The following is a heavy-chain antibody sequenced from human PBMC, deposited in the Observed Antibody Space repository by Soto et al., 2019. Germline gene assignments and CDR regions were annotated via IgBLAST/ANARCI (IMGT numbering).Heavy chain of an antibody. Sequence: QVQLVQSGPEVKKPGSSVRLSCRTSGGSFPDFAVSWVRQAPGKGLEWMGGIIPLSPTANYAQRFQARVTINADVSTDTAYMDLTSLTYNDTAVYYCAITPAGSHHAVYFMDIWDQGTTVTVSS. CDR1: GGSFPDFA. J-gene: IGHJ6*02. D-gene: IGHD1-26*01. CDR2: IIPLSPTA. V-gene: IGHV1-69*01. CDR3: AITPAGSHHAVYFMDI.